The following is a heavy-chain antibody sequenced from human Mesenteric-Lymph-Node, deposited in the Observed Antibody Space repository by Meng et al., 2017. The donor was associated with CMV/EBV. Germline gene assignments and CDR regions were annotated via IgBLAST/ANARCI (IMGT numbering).Heavy chain of an antibody. V-gene: IGHV3-7*01. D-gene: IGHD6-13*01. CDR2: MKEDGSER. CDR3: AKDGSRVTAAGTYFHY. Sequence: GESLKISCAASGFTFSSYYMNWVRQAPGKGLEWVANMKEDGSERYDVDSVKGRFTISRDNSKNTVYLQMNSLRDEDTAVYYCAKDGSRVTAAGTYFHYWGQGTLVTVSS. CDR1: GFTFSSYY. J-gene: IGHJ4*02.